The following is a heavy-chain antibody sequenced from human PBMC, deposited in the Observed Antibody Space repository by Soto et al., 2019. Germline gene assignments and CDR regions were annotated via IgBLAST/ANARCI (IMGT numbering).Heavy chain of an antibody. CDR3: ASSLHVGYGLEGESD. Sequence: QVQLVQSGAEVKKPGASVKVSCKASGYTFTSYGISWVRQAPGQGLEWMGWISAYNGNTHYAQKLQGRVTMTTDTSTSTASNVQRSLLSADTAVYYCASSLHVGYGLEGESDWGQGTLVTVSS. D-gene: IGHD5-18*01. J-gene: IGHJ4*02. V-gene: IGHV1-18*01. CDR2: ISAYNGNT. CDR1: GYTFTSYG.